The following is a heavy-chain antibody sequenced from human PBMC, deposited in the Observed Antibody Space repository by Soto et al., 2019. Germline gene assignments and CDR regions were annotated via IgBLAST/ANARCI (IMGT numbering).Heavy chain of an antibody. J-gene: IGHJ6*02. CDR3: ARVLYSYGYYYYGMDV. CDR2: INAGNGNT. D-gene: IGHD5-18*01. CDR1: GYTFTSYA. V-gene: IGHV1-3*01. Sequence: ASVKVSCKTSGYTFTSYAMHWVRQAPGQRLEWMGWINAGNGNTKYSQKFQGRVTITRDTSASTAYMELSSLRSEDTAVYYCARVLYSYGYYYYGMDVWGQGTTVTVSS.